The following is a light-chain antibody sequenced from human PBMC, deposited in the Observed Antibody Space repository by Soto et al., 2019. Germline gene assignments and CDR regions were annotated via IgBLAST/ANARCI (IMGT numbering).Light chain of an antibody. CDR2: GAS. J-gene: IGKJ1*01. V-gene: IGKV3-20*01. CDR1: QIISSSY. Sequence: ETVLTQSPGTLSLSPGERAALSCRTSQIISSSYLAWYQQKPGQAPRLLIYGASSRATGIPDRFSGSGSGTDFTLTISRLEPEDFAVYYCQHYGSSLWTFGQGTKVEIK. CDR3: QHYGSSLWT.